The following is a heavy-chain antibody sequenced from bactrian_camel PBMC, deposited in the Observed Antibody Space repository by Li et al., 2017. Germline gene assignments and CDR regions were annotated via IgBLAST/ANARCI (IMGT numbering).Heavy chain of an antibody. CDR1: GYTFSSSEC. V-gene: IGHV3S40*01. J-gene: IGHJ4*01. CDR2: FKTGGGPA. Sequence: DVQLVESGGGSVQAGGSLTLSRTASGYTFSSSECMGWFRQAPGKEREGVAAFKTGGGPALYGDSVKGRFTISQDNAKNTLNLQMNSLKPEDTAMYYCAADRAPGCGSRSWSITELYDHWGRGTQVTVS. CDR3: AADRAPGCGSRSWSITELYDH. D-gene: IGHD1*01.